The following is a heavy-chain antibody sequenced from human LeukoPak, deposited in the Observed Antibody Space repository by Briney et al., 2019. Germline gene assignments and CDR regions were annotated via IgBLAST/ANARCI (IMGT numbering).Heavy chain of an antibody. Sequence: PGESLKISFKGSGYRLTSYWIGRVRQMPGKGLEWMGIIYPGDSETRYSPSFQGQVTISADKSISTVYLQWTSLKASDTAIYYCARRIAGAATDYWGQGTLVTVSS. CDR3: ARRIAGAATDY. CDR1: GYRLTSYW. D-gene: IGHD6-13*01. CDR2: IYPGDSET. J-gene: IGHJ4*02. V-gene: IGHV5-51*01.